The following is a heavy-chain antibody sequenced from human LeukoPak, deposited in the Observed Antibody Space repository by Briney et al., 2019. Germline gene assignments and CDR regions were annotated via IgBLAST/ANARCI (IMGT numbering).Heavy chain of an antibody. CDR3: TTGAPRAYSGSYSNC. CDR1: GFTFSNAW. Sequence: GGSLRLSCAASGFTFSNAWMSWVRQAPGKGLEWVGRIKTKTDGGTTDYAALVKGRFTISRDDSQNTLYLQMNSLKTEDTAVYYCTTGAPRAYSGSYSNCWGQGTLVTVSS. D-gene: IGHD1-26*01. CDR2: IKTKTDGGTT. V-gene: IGHV3-15*01. J-gene: IGHJ4*02.